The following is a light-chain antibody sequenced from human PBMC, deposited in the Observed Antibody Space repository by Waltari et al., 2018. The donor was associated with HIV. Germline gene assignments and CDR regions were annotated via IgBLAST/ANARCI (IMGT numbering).Light chain of an antibody. CDR2: DAS. J-gene: IGKJ2*01. CDR3: HQYDKWPMYT. Sequence: TQSPVFLSVSPGGSATISCRASLHLKTDLACYQQKPGQSPRLLIYDASTRTTGTPDRFSGSGSGTDFTLTISSVHSEDFAVYYCHQYDKWPMYTFGQGTKVDMK. V-gene: IGKV3-15*01. CDR1: LHLKTD.